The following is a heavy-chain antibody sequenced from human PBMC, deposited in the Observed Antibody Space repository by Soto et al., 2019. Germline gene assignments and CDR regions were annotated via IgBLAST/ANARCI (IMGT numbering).Heavy chain of an antibody. D-gene: IGHD3-10*01. CDR1: GYTLTDLS. V-gene: IGHV1-24*01. CDR2: FDPEDGET. J-gene: IGHJ6*01. CDR3: ATSLELPFGVDV. Sequence: GASVKVSCKVSGYTLTDLSIHWVRQAPGKGLEWMGSFDPEDGETINTQNFQGRVTMTGETSTDTAYMEMSSLTSKDTAVYYCATSLELPFGVDVWGSGTTVTVS.